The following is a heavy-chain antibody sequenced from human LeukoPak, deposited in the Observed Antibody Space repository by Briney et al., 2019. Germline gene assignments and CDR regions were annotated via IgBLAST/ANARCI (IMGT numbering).Heavy chain of an antibody. J-gene: IGHJ4*02. CDR1: GFTFSSYG. Sequence: PGRSLRLSCAASGFTFSSYGMHWVRQAPGKGLEWVAVISYDGSNKYYADSVKGRFTISRDNSKNTLYLQMNSLRAEDTAVYYCAKEPGTVARGDFCDYWGQGTLVTVSS. D-gene: IGHD4-23*01. CDR3: AKEPGTVARGDFCDY. V-gene: IGHV3-30*18. CDR2: ISYDGSNK.